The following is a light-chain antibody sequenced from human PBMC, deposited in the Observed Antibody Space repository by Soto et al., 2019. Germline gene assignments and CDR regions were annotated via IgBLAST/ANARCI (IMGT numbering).Light chain of an antibody. CDR3: SSYTSSDTLV. V-gene: IGLV2-14*03. CDR1: SSDIGGYNY. CDR2: DVT. Sequence: QSVLTQPASVSGSPGHSITISCIGTSSDIGGYNYVSGYQHHPGKAPKLMIYDVTNRPSGVSSRFSGSKSGNTASLSISGLQAEDEADYYCSSYTSSDTLVFGGGTKLTVL. J-gene: IGLJ2*01.